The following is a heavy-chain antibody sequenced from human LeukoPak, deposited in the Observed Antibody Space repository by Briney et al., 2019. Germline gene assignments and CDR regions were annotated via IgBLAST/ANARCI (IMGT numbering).Heavy chain of an antibody. CDR1: GGRFTTYW. D-gene: IGHD5-18*01. V-gene: IGHV5-51*01. CDR3: ARHGRSSYGIDY. CDR2: IYTGDSDT. J-gene: IGHJ4*02. Sequence: GGSLQISCKGSGGRFTTYWIGWVRQMPGKGLECMGIIYTGDSDTRYSPSFEGQVTITPDNSISTAYLQWSSLNASDTAMYYCARHGRSSYGIDYWGQGTLVTVSS.